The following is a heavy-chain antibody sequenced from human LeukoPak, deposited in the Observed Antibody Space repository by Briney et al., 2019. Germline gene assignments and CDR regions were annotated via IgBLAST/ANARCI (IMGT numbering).Heavy chain of an antibody. D-gene: IGHD3-22*01. CDR2: IGYDGSKR. CDR1: GFTFSISG. CDR3: AKGPTYYYDSSGYYYVNYFSY. Sequence: GGSLRLSCAASGFTFSISGMHWVRQAPGKGLEWGALIGYDGSKRYYATTVQGRFTISRDVSKNTLWLQMNSLRPEDTAVYDCAKGPTYYYDSSGYYYVNYFSYWGQGTLVTVSS. J-gene: IGHJ4*02. V-gene: IGHV3-30*02.